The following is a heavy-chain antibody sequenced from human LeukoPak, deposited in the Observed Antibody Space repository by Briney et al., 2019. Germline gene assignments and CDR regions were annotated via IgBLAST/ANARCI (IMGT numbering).Heavy chain of an antibody. D-gene: IGHD3-9*01. V-gene: IGHV3-11*01. CDR3: ARSIGLTGGGVDV. CDR1: GFTFSDYN. CDR2: ITNGGSTI. Sequence: GGSLRLSCAASGFTFSDYNMNWVRQAPGKGLEWVSYITNGGSTIHHADSVKGRFTISRDNAKKTLYLQMNSLRAEDTAVYYCARSIGLTGGGVDVWGQGTTVAVSS. J-gene: IGHJ6*02.